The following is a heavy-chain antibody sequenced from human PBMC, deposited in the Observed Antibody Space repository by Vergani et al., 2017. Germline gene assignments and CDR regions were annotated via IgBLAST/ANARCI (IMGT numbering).Heavy chain of an antibody. CDR1: GGSISSSSYY. Sequence: QLQLQESGPGLVKPSETLSLTCTVSGGSISSSSYYWSWIRQPAGKGLEWIGRIYTSGSTNYNPSLKSRVTISVDTSKNQFSLKLSSVTAADTSVYYCARDRPSYCSVRSCYSGYFDYWGQGTLVTVSS. V-gene: IGHV4-61*02. CDR3: ARDRPSYCSVRSCYSGYFDY. CDR2: IYTSGST. J-gene: IGHJ4*02. D-gene: IGHD2-15*01.